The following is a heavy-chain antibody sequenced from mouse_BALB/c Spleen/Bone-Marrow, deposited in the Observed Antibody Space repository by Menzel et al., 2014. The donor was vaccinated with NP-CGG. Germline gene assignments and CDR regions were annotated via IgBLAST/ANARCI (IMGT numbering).Heavy chain of an antibody. V-gene: IGHV5-6-4*01. CDR1: GFTFXAYS. J-gene: IGHJ2*01. D-gene: IGHD2-4*01. Sequence: DVKVEESGGGLVKPGGSLKLSCAASGFTFXAYSMSWVRQTPEKRLEWVATISSGGHDTYYSESVKGRFTISRDNVKNTLYLQMDSLRSVDSAVYYCSKDGGYDYSYYFDYWGQGTTLTVSS. CDR2: ISSGGHDT. CDR3: SKDGGYDYSYYFDY.